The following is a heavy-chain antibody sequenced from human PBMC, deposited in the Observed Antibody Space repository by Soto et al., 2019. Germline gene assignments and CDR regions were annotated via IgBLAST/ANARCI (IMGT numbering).Heavy chain of an antibody. CDR2: IWYDGSNK. V-gene: IGHV3-33*01. D-gene: IGHD2-2*01. CDR1: GFTFSSYG. Sequence: QVQLVESGGGVVQPGRSLRLSCAASGFTFSSYGMHWVRQAPGKGLEWVAVIWYDGSNKYYADSVKGRFTISRDNSKNTLYLQMNSLRAEDTAVYYCARDRCSSTSCDAAYWGQGTLVTVSS. J-gene: IGHJ4*02. CDR3: ARDRCSSTSCDAAY.